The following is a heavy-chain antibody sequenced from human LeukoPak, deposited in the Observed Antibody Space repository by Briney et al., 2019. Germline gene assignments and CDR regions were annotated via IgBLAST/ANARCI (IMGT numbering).Heavy chain of an antibody. CDR1: GYSFRSHS. J-gene: IGHJ4*02. D-gene: IGHD3-22*01. V-gene: IGHV3-21*01. CDR3: TRDYYDSSGLPFDY. CDR2: ISSISHYI. Sequence: GGSLRLSCAGSGYSFRSHSMNWVRQAPGKGLEWVSSISSISHYIYYADSVKGRFTISRDNAKNSLYLQMNSLRAEDTALYYCTRDYYDSSGLPFDYWGQRTLVTVSS.